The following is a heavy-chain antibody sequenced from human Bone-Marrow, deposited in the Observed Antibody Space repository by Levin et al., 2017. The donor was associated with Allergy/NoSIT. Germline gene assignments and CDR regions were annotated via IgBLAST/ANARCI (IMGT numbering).Heavy chain of an antibody. CDR3: ARDGDSSGWYVRASDY. CDR2: ISTSSTYV. CDR1: GFTFSSYS. V-gene: IGHV3-21*01. D-gene: IGHD6-19*01. Sequence: PGGSLRLSCAASGFTFSSYSMNWVRQAPGKGLEWVSSISTSSTYVYYADSVKGRFTISRDNAKDSLYLQMNSLRAEDTAVYYCARDGDSSGWYVRASDYWGQGTLVTVSS. J-gene: IGHJ4*02.